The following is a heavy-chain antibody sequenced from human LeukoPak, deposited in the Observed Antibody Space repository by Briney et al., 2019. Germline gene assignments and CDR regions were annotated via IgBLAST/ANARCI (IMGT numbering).Heavy chain of an antibody. CDR1: GFTFSSYS. D-gene: IGHD6-19*01. V-gene: IGHV3-21*01. Sequence: GGSLRLSCAASGFTFSSYSMNWVRQAPGKGLEWVSSISSSSGYIYYADSVKGRFTISRDNAKNSLYLQMNSLRAEDTAVYYCARIKGIAVAGTDYWGQGTLVTVSS. CDR2: ISSSSGYI. J-gene: IGHJ4*02. CDR3: ARIKGIAVAGTDY.